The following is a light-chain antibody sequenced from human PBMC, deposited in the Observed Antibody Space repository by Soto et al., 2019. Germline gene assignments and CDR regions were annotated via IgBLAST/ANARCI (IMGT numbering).Light chain of an antibody. Sequence: DIQMTQSPSTLSASVGDRVTITCRAIQSISSWLAWYQQKPGKAPKLLIYKASSLESGVPSRFSGSGSGTEFTLTISRLQPDDFSTYYCQQYNSYSRTFGQGTKVEIK. CDR1: QSISSW. CDR2: KAS. V-gene: IGKV1-5*03. J-gene: IGKJ1*01. CDR3: QQYNSYSRT.